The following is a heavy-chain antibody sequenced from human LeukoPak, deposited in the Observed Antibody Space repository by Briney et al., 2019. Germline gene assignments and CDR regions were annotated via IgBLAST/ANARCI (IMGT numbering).Heavy chain of an antibody. Sequence: TGGSLRLSCAASGFSFSSYAMHWVRQAPGKGLEWVAAIPNDGSMTYYADSVKGRFTISRDNSKNTLYLQMNSLRAEDTAVYYCANERGYNYGYSFDYWGQGTLVTVSS. V-gene: IGHV3-30-3*02. CDR2: IPNDGSMT. J-gene: IGHJ4*02. CDR1: GFSFSSYA. CDR3: ANERGYNYGYSFDY. D-gene: IGHD5-18*01.